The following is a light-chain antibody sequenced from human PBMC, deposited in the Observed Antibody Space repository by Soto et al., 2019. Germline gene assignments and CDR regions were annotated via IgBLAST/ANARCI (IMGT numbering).Light chain of an antibody. Sequence: QSALTQPPSASGSPGQSVTISCTGTSSDVGGYNYVSWYQQHPGKAPKLMIYEVSKRPSGVTDRFSGSKSGNTASLTVSGLNAEDEADYYCSSYAGSNNLGVFGGGTKLTVL. J-gene: IGLJ2*01. CDR3: SSYAGSNNLGV. V-gene: IGLV2-8*01. CDR2: EVS. CDR1: SSDVGGYNY.